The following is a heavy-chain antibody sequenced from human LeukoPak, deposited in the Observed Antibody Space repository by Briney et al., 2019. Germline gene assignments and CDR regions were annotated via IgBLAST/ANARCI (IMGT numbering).Heavy chain of an antibody. CDR1: GFTFSSYS. CDR3: ARDRSGPGGFDP. CDR2: ISSSSSYI. D-gene: IGHD6-19*01. V-gene: IGHV3-21*01. Sequence: GGSLRLSCAASGFTFSSYSMNWVRQAPGKGLEWVSSISSSSSYIYHADSVKGRFTISRDNAKNSLYLQMNSLRAEDTAVYYCARDRSGPGGFDPWGQGTLVTVSS. J-gene: IGHJ5*02.